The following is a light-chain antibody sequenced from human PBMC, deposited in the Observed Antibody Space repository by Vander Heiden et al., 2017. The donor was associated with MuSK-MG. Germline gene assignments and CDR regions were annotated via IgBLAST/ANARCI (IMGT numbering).Light chain of an antibody. CDR1: QGIRNA. Sequence: AIQMTQSPSSLSASVGDRVTITCRASQGIRNALGWYQQKPGKAPKLLIYAASSLQSGVPSRFSGSGSGTDFTLAISSLQPEDFATYYCRQDDNYPLTFGQGTKVEIK. V-gene: IGKV1-6*01. CDR2: AAS. J-gene: IGKJ1*01. CDR3: RQDDNYPLT.